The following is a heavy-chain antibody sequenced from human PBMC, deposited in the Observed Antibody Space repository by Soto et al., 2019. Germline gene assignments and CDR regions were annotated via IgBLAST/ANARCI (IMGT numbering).Heavy chain of an antibody. Sequence: ASVKVSCKTSGYTFSGYYIHWVLQAPGQGLEWLGWISPNSGGTNYAQRFQGRVTMTRDTSSSTVYMEMSRLTSDDTAVYYCTRARYCSGGTCFGNFFDPWGQGTLVTVSS. J-gene: IGHJ5*02. CDR2: ISPNSGGT. CDR3: TRARYCSGGTCFGNFFDP. D-gene: IGHD2-15*01. CDR1: GYTFSGYY. V-gene: IGHV1-2*02.